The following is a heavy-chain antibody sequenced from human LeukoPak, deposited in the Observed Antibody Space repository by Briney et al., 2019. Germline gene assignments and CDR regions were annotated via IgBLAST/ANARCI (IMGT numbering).Heavy chain of an antibody. V-gene: IGHV4-59*01. D-gene: IGHD5-18*01. CDR3: ARGGGYSPMDV. CDR2: IFYSGST. Sequence: SETLSLTCTVSGGSMTSYYWNWIRQPPGKGMEWTGFIFYSGSTNYNPSLKSRVTISVDTSKNQFSLKLSSVTAADTAVYYCARGGGYSPMDVWGKGTTVTVSS. CDR1: GGSMTSYY. J-gene: IGHJ6*04.